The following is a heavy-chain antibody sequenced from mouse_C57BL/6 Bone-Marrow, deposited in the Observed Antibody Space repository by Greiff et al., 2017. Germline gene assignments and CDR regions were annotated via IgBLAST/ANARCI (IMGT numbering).Heavy chain of an antibody. J-gene: IGHJ4*01. CDR2: IDPSDSYT. V-gene: IGHV1-69*01. CDR1: GYTFTSYW. D-gene: IGHD1-1*01. CDR3: ARSDYYGSSSYYAMDY. Sequence: QVQLQQPGAELVMPGASVKLSCKASGYTFTSYWMHWVKQRPGQGLEWIGEIDPSDSYTNYNQKFKGKSTLTVDKSSSTAYMQLSCLTSEASAVYYCARSDYYGSSSYYAMDYWGQGTSVTVSS.